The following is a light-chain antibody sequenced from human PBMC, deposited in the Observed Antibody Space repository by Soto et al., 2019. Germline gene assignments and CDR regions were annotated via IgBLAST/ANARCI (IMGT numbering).Light chain of an antibody. Sequence: EIVLTQSPATLSLSPGERATLSCRASQSVSSYLAWYQQKPGQAPRLLIYDASNRATGIPARFSGGGSGTDFTLTISSLEPEDFAVYYCQQRGSWPLTVGGGTKVEIK. V-gene: IGKV3-11*01. J-gene: IGKJ4*01. CDR2: DAS. CDR3: QQRGSWPLT. CDR1: QSVSSY.